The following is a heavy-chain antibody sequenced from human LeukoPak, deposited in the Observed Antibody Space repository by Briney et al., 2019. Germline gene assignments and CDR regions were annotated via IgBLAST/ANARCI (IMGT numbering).Heavy chain of an antibody. CDR1: GGSVTSTNW. CDR2: VHLDGRT. D-gene: IGHD3-3*01. CDR3: SREGGFYRPLDY. J-gene: IGHJ4*02. Sequence: SETLSLTCDVSGGSVTSTNWWTWVRQPPGKGLEWIGEVHLDGRTNYNPSLKSRLIMTVDLPENHISLKPTSVTAADAAVYYSSREGGFYRPLDYSGQGTLVTVSS. V-gene: IGHV4-4*02.